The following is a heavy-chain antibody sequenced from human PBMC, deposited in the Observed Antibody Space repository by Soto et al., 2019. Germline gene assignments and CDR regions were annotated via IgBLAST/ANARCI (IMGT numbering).Heavy chain of an antibody. CDR3: AKTVDFPRTLYYMDV. V-gene: IGHV3-23*01. D-gene: IGHD3-3*01. CDR2: ISGSGGST. CDR1: GFTFSSYA. J-gene: IGHJ6*03. Sequence: GGSLRLSCAASGFTFSSYAMSWVRQAPGKGLEWVSAISGSGGSTYYADSVKGRFTISRDNSKNTLYLQMNSLRAEDTAVYYCAKTVDFPRTLYYMDVWGKGTTVTVSS.